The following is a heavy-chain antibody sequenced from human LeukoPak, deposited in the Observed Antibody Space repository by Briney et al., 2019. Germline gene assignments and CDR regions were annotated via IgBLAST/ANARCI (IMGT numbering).Heavy chain of an antibody. CDR3: ARQGRAEYYYYGMDV. J-gene: IGHJ6*02. CDR2: IDPSDSYT. V-gene: IGHV5-10-1*01. Sequence: GESLKISCKGSGYSFTSYWISWVRQMPGKGLGWMGRIDPSDSYTNYSPSFQGHVTISADKSISTACLQWSSLKASDTAMYYCARQGRAEYYYYGMDVWGQGTTVTVSS. CDR1: GYSFTSYW. D-gene: IGHD1-26*01.